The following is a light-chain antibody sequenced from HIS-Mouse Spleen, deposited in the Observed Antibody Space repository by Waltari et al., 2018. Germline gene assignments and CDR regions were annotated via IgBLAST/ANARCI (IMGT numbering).Light chain of an antibody. Sequence: SYELTQPPSVSVSPGQTARITCSGDALPKKYSHWYQQKSGQAPVLVIYEDSKRPAGLPERFSGSSSGTMATLTISGAQVEDEADYYCYSTDSSGNHRVFGGGTKLTVL. J-gene: IGLJ2*01. CDR1: ALPKKY. CDR3: YSTDSSGNHRV. CDR2: EDS. V-gene: IGLV3-10*01.